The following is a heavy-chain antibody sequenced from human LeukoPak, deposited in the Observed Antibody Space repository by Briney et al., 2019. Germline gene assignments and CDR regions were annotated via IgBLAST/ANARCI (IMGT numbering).Heavy chain of an antibody. CDR3: ARDYGDYYYYMDV. Sequence: SQTLSLTCTVSGGSISSGSYYWSWIRQPAGKGLEWIGRIYTSGSTNYNPSLKSRVTISVDTSKNQFSLKLSSVTAVDTAVYYCARDYGDYYYYMDVWGKGTTVTVSS. CDR2: IYTSGST. J-gene: IGHJ6*03. CDR1: GGSISSGSYY. D-gene: IGHD3-10*01. V-gene: IGHV4-61*02.